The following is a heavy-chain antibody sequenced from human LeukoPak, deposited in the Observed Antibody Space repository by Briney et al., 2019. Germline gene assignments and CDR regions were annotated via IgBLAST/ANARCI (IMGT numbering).Heavy chain of an antibody. CDR3: AELGITMIGGV. D-gene: IGHD3-10*02. J-gene: IGHJ6*04. CDR2: VSTDGTIK. CDR1: GFIFSSYS. Sequence: GGSLRLSCAASGFIFSSYSMHWVRQAPGKGLEWVAVVSTDGTIKYCADSVKGRFTISRDNAKNSLYLQMNSLRAEDTAVYYCAELGITMIGGVWGKGTTVTISS. V-gene: IGHV3-30*18.